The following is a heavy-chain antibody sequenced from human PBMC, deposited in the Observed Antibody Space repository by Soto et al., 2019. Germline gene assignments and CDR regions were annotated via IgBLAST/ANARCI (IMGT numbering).Heavy chain of an antibody. Sequence: SETLSLTCTVSGCSISTYYWSSIRQPPGKGLEWIGYIYYSGSTRYNPSLKSRGTISIDTSNNQFSLKLNSVTAADTAVYYCARISTTWYIYWGQGTLVTVSS. J-gene: IGHJ4*02. CDR3: ARISTTWYIY. CDR1: GCSISTYY. V-gene: IGHV4-59*01. CDR2: IYYSGST. D-gene: IGHD6-13*01.